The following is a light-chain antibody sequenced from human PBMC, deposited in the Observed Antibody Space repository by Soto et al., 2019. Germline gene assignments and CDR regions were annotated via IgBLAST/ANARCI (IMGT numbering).Light chain of an antibody. Sequence: DIHMTQSPSSLSAAVGDGVTITFRASQSIRSYLNWYQQERGKAPKLLIYAASTLQSGVPSRFSGSGSGTEFTLTISSLQPDDFATYYCQQYNTFWTFGPGTKVDI. CDR1: QSIRSY. CDR2: AAS. CDR3: QQYNTFWT. V-gene: IGKV1-39*01. J-gene: IGKJ1*01.